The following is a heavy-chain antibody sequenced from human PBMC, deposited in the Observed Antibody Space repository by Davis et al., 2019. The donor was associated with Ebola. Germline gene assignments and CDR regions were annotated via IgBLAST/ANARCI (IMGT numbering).Heavy chain of an antibody. CDR3: ATGIAVAGHEGDYYYYGMDV. J-gene: IGHJ6*02. CDR1: GGSISSGGYS. CDR2: IYYSGST. Sequence: SETLSLTCAVSGGSISSGGYSWSWIRQPPGKGLEWIGYIYYSGSTYYNPSLKSRVTISGDTSKNQFSLKLSSVTAADTAVYYCATGIAVAGHEGDYYYYGMDVWGQGTTVTVSS. V-gene: IGHV4-30-4*07. D-gene: IGHD6-19*01.